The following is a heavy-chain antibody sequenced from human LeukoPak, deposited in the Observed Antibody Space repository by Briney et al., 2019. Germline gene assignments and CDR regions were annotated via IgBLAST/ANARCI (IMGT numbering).Heavy chain of an antibody. CDR1: GFSFNNDW. Sequence: GGSLRLSCATSGFSFNNDWMDWVRQAPGKGLEWVANINQDGSEKNCLDSVKGRFTISRDNAENSLYLQMNSLKVEDSAIYYCATYDSWSGYNIAYWGQGTLVTVSS. J-gene: IGHJ4*02. CDR2: INQDGSEK. V-gene: IGHV3-7*03. CDR3: ATYDSWSGYNIAY. D-gene: IGHD3-3*01.